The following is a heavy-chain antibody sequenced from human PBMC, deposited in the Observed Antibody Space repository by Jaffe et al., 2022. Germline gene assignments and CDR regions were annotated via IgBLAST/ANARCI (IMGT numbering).Heavy chain of an antibody. V-gene: IGHV3-43D*04. CDR3: AKGRDYIRRLDAFDI. CDR2: ISWDGGST. CDR1: GFTFDDYA. J-gene: IGHJ3*02. Sequence: EVQLVESGGVVVQPGGSLRLSCAASGFTFDDYAMHWVRQAPGKGLEWVSLISWDGGSTYYADSVKGRFTISRDNSKNSLYLQMNSLRAEDTALYYCAKGRDYIRRLDAFDIWGQGTMVTVSS. D-gene: IGHD4-17*01.